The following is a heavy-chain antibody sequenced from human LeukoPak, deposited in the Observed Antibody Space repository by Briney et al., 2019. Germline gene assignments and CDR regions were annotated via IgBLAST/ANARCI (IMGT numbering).Heavy chain of an antibody. CDR3: ARGFPPRRQYDSSGYYSYYFDY. J-gene: IGHJ4*02. CDR1: GYTFTSYG. D-gene: IGHD3-22*01. Sequence: ASVKVSCKASGYTFTSYGISWVRQAPGQGLEWMGWISAYNGNTHSAQKLQGRVTMTTDTSTSTAYMELRSLRSDDTAVYYCARGFPPRRQYDSSGYYSYYFDYWGQGTLVTVSS. CDR2: ISAYNGNT. V-gene: IGHV1-18*01.